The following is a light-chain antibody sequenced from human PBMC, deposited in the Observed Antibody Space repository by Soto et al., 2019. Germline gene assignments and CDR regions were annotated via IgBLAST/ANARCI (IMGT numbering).Light chain of an antibody. CDR1: QSVSSY. J-gene: IGKJ1*01. Sequence: EIVLTQSPATLSLSPGERATLSCRASQSVSSYLAWFQQKPGPAPRLLIYDASNRATGIPARFSGSGSGTDFTLTISSLEPEDFAVYYCQQRSNWQRTFGQGTKVEIK. CDR3: QQRSNWQRT. CDR2: DAS. V-gene: IGKV3-11*01.